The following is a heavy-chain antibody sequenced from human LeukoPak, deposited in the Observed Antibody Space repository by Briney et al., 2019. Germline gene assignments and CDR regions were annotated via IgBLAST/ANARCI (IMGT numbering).Heavy chain of an antibody. Sequence: SQTLSLTCAISGDSVSSNSAAWNWIRQSPSRGLEWLGRTYYRSKWYNEYEASAKSRITINPDTSKKQFSLQLNSVTPEDTAVYYCARERWLQYRNINYYYGMDVWGQGTMVTVSS. CDR3: ARERWLQYRNINYYYGMDV. CDR2: TYYRSKWYN. J-gene: IGHJ6*02. V-gene: IGHV6-1*01. D-gene: IGHD5-12*01. CDR1: GDSVSSNSAA.